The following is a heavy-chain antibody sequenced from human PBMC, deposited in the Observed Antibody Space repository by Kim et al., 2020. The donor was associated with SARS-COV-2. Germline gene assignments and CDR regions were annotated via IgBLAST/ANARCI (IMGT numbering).Heavy chain of an antibody. CDR1: GGSFSGYY. CDR2: INHSGST. D-gene: IGHD2-21*01. CDR3: ARGSGLKHIDWQYYFDY. J-gene: IGHJ4*02. Sequence: SETLSLTCAVYGGSFSGYYWSWIRQPPGKGLEWIGEINHSGSTNYNPSLKSRVTISVDTSKNQFSLKLSSVTAADTAVYYCARGSGLKHIDWQYYFDYWGQGTLVTVSS. V-gene: IGHV4-34*01.